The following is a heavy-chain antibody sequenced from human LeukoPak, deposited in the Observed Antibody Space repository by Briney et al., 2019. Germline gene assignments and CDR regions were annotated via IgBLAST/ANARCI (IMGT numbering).Heavy chain of an antibody. J-gene: IGHJ4*02. V-gene: IGHV3-23*01. CDR1: GFTFSSYA. CDR2: ISGSCGSP. D-gene: IGHD3-10*01. Sequence: GGSLRLSCAASGFTFSSYAMSWVRQATGKGLEWVSAISGSCGSPYFADSVKGRFTIFRANSKNTLYLKMNSLRAEDTAVYYCAKFGIITMVRGAHDGYFDYWGQGTLVTVSS. CDR3: AKFGIITMVRGAHDGYFDY.